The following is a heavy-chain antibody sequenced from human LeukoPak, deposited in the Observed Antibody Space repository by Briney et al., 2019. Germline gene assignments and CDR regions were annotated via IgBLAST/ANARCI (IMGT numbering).Heavy chain of an antibody. CDR1: GGSISSGGYY. Sequence: SETLSLTCTVSGGSISSGGYYWSWIRQHPGKGLEWIGYIYYSGSTYYNPSLKSRVTISVDTSKNQFSLKQSYVTAADTAVYYCARGYYYYYMDVWGKGPTATVSS. CDR3: ARGYYYYYMDV. CDR2: IYYSGST. V-gene: IGHV4-31*03. J-gene: IGHJ6*03.